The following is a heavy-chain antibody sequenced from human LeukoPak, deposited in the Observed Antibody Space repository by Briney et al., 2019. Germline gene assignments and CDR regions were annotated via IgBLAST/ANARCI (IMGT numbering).Heavy chain of an antibody. Sequence: PGESLRLSCAGSGFTFSSHWMSWVRQAPGKGPEWVVNIKQDGGEKYYVDSVKGRFTISRDNAKNSLYLQMNSLRAEDTAVYYCARDKVVGATYFDYWGQGILVTVSS. D-gene: IGHD1-26*01. CDR2: IKQDGGEK. CDR1: GFTFSSHW. J-gene: IGHJ4*02. V-gene: IGHV3-7*01. CDR3: ARDKVVGATYFDY.